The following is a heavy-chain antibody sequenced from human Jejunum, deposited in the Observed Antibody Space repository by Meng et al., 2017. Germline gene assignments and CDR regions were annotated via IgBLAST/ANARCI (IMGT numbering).Heavy chain of an antibody. CDR3: AGRSYNYDDYFDF. V-gene: IGHV1-2*06. CDR1: GYTLNGFY. J-gene: IGHJ4*02. CDR2: INTNTGGT. D-gene: IGHD5-24*01. Sequence: QVQREQSGAEVRKPGASVKVSCRASGYTLNGFYMHWVRQAPGQGLEWMGRINTNTGGTNYAQNFKGNITLTRDTSTVYMEVNRLRSDDTAMYYCAGRSYNYDDYFDFWGRGTLVTVSS.